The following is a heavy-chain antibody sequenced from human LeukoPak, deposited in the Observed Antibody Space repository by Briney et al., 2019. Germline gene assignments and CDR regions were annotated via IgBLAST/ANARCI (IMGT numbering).Heavy chain of an antibody. CDR1: GYTLTDHH. D-gene: IGHD3-10*01. V-gene: IGHV1-2*06. J-gene: IGHJ4*02. Sequence: ASVKVSCKGSGYTLTDHHVHWARQAPGQGLEWMGRIHPNSGDTDYSQKFQGRATITRDTSITTAYMELTGLKSDDTAVYYCVSHYGPGPVWGQGTLVTVS. CDR3: VSHYGPGPV. CDR2: IHPNSGDT.